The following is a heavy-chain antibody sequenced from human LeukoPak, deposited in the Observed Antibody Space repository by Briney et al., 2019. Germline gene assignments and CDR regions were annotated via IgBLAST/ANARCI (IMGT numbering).Heavy chain of an antibody. CDR2: IRYDGSDK. D-gene: IGHD5-24*01. V-gene: IGHV3-30*02. CDR3: AKGGAGWP. CDR1: GFTFSSYA. J-gene: IGHJ5*02. Sequence: GGSLRLSCAASGFTFSSYAMHWVRQAPDKGLEWVAFIRYDGSDKNYADSVKGRFTISRDNSENTLYLQMISLRLEDTAVYYCAKGGAGWPWGQGTLVTVSS.